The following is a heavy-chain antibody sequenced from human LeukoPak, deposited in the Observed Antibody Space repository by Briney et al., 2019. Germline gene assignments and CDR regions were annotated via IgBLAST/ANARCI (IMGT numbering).Heavy chain of an antibody. CDR3: ARESSYTYD. CDR1: GFTFSSYS. J-gene: IGHJ4*02. CDR2: ISSSSTI. D-gene: IGHD6-13*01. Sequence: GGSLRLSCAASGFTFSSYSMNWVRQAPGKGLEWVSYISSSSTIYYADSVKGRFTISRDNAKNSLYLQMNSLRDEDTAVYYCARESSYTYDWGQGTLVTVSS. V-gene: IGHV3-48*02.